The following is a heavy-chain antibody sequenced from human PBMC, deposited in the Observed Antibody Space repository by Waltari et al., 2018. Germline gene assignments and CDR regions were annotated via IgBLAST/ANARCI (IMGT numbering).Heavy chain of an antibody. CDR1: GGSFSGYY. CDR2: INHSGST. D-gene: IGHD5-18*01. CDR3: RWEGRKRVTDY. Sequence: QVQLQQWGAGLLKPSETLSLTCAVYGGSFSGYYWSWIRQPPGKGLEWIGEINHSGSTNYNPSLKSRVTISVDTSKNQFSLKLSSVTAADTAVYYCRWEGRKRVTDYWGQGTLVTVSS. J-gene: IGHJ4*02. V-gene: IGHV4-34*01.